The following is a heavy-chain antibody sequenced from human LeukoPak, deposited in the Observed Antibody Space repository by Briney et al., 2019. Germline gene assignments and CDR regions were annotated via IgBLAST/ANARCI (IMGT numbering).Heavy chain of an antibody. D-gene: IGHD2-2*01. V-gene: IGHV3-30*04. CDR3: AKVPLKLGYCSSTSCSAI. CDR2: ISYDGSNK. J-gene: IGHJ3*02. CDR1: GFTFSSYA. Sequence: GRSLRLSCAASGFTFSSYAMHWVRQAPGKGLEWVAVISYDGSNKYYADSVKGRCTISRDNSKNTLYLQMNSLRAEDTAVYYCAKVPLKLGYCSSTSCSAIWGQGTMVTVSS.